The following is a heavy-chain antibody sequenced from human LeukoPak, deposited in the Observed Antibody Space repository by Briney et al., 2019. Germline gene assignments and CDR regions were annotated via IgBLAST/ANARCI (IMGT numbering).Heavy chain of an antibody. CDR1: GFTFGSFG. V-gene: IGHV3-23*01. Sequence: PGGSLRLSCAASGFTFGSFGMNWVRQAPGQGLEWVSAVTVRGSTHYADSVKGRFTVSRDNSKNTVFLQLNSLRAEDTAVYYCAKTGPGSGWSRYYFDFWGQGTLVTVSS. CDR3: AKTGPGSGWSRYYFDF. CDR2: VTVRGST. J-gene: IGHJ4*02. D-gene: IGHD6-19*01.